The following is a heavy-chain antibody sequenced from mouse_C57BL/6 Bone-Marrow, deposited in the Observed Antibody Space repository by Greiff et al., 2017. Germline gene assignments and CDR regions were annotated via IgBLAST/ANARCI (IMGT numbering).Heavy chain of an antibody. J-gene: IGHJ4*01. CDR2: IDPEAGGT. V-gene: IGHV1-15*01. D-gene: IGHD2-3*01. CDR1: GYTFTGYE. CDR3: TRDDGYLYYYAMDY. Sequence: QVQLQQSGAELVRPGASLTLSCTASGYTFTGYEMHWVKQTPVHSLEWIGAIDPEAGGTAYNQKFKGQVILTADKSSNTVYMEIRSLKSEDTAVYYCTRDDGYLYYYAMDYWGQGTSVTVSS.